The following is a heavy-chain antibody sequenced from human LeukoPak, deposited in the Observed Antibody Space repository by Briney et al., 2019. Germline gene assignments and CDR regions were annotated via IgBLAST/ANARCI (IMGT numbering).Heavy chain of an antibody. V-gene: IGHV1-8*03. Sequence: ASVKVSCKASGYTFTSYDINWVRQATGQGLEWMGWMNPNSGNTGYAQKFQGRVTITRNTSISTAYMELSSLRSEDTAVYYCARGGDCSSTSCYDGYYYYMDVWGKGTTVTVSS. CDR1: GYTFTSYD. CDR2: MNPNSGNT. D-gene: IGHD2-2*01. J-gene: IGHJ6*03. CDR3: ARGGDCSSTSCYDGYYYYMDV.